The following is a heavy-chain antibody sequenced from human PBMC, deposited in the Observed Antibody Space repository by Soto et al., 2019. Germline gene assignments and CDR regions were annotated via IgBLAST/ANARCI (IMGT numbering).Heavy chain of an antibody. J-gene: IGHJ5*02. CDR2: IYYSGST. V-gene: IGHV4-59*01. D-gene: IGHD3-10*01. Sequence: SETLSLTCTVSGGSISSYYWSWIRQPPGKGLEWIGYIYYSGSTNYNPSLKSRVTISVDTSKNQFSLKLRSVTAADTAVYYCARAIQDHGSANWFDPWGQGALVTVSS. CDR3: ARAIQDHGSANWFDP. CDR1: GGSISSYY.